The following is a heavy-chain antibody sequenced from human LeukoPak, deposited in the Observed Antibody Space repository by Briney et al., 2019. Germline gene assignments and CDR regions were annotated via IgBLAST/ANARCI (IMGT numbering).Heavy chain of an antibody. CDR2: IIPILGIA. J-gene: IGHJ4*02. CDR3: ARSEMSRAARRYYFDY. Sequence: SVKVSCKASGGTFSSYTISWVRQAPGQGLEWMGRIIPILGIANYAQKFQGRATITADKSTSTPYMELSSLRSEDTAVYYGARSEMSRAARRYYFDYWGQGTLVTVSS. D-gene: IGHD6-6*01. V-gene: IGHV1-69*02. CDR1: GGTFSSYT.